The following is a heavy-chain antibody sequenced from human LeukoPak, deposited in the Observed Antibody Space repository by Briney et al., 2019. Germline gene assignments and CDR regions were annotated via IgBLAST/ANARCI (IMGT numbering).Heavy chain of an antibody. Sequence: GGSLRLSCAASGFTFSSYEMSWVRQAPGKGLEWVSYISSSGSTIYYADSVKGRFTISRDNSKNTLYLQMNSLRAEDTAVYYCAKEVAYCGGDCSSDYWGQGTLVTVSS. CDR3: AKEVAYCGGDCSSDY. V-gene: IGHV3-48*03. D-gene: IGHD2-21*02. CDR1: GFTFSSYE. J-gene: IGHJ4*02. CDR2: ISSSGSTI.